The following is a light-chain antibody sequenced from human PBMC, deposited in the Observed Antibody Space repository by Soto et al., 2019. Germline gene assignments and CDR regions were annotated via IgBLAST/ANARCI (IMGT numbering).Light chain of an antibody. CDR1: SSNIGSAYD. V-gene: IGLV1-40*01. Sequence: QSVLTQPPSVSGAPGQRVIISCAGSSSNIGSAYDVHWYQQLPGAVPKVLIYGNTIRPSGVPDRFSASRSGTSASLAITGLQAEDEADYYCQSYDSGLSGWVFGGGTQLTVL. CDR2: GNT. J-gene: IGLJ3*02. CDR3: QSYDSGLSGWV.